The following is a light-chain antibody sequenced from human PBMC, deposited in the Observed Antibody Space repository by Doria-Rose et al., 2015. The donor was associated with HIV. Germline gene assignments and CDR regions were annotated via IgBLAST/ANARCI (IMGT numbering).Light chain of an antibody. Sequence: TQSPGTLPLSPGARATLSCRASQSFSSTYLAWYQQTPGQAPSLLIYDGSTRATGIPDRFSASGSGTDFTLTINRLEPEDFALYYCHQYGTSWTFGQGTKVEI. V-gene: IGKV3-20*01. J-gene: IGKJ1*01. CDR2: DGS. CDR3: HQYGTSWT. CDR1: QSFSSTY.